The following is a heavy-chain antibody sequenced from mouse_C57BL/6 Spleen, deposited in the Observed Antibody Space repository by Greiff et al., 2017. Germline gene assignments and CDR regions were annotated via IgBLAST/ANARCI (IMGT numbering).Heavy chain of an antibody. D-gene: IGHD1-1*01. J-gene: IGHJ4*01. CDR3: ARWSNGSSRYYYAMDY. V-gene: IGHV1-4*01. CDR1: GYTFTSYT. Sequence: VQLQQSGAELARPGASVKMSCKASGYTFTSYTMHGVKQRPGQGLEWIGYINPSSGYTKYNQKFKDKATLTADKSSTTAYMQLSNLTSEASAVYYCARWSNGSSRYYYAMDYWGQGTSVTVSS. CDR2: INPSSGYT.